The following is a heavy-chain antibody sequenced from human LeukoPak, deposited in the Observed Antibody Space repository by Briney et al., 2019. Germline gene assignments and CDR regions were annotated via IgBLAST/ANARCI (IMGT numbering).Heavy chain of an antibody. CDR3: VRDHGGSSGMDV. CDR1: GFTVSSNY. CDR2: IYSGGST. Sequence: GGSLRLSCAACGFTVSSNYMSWVRQAPGKGLEWVSVIYSGGSTYYADSVKGRFTISRENAKNSLYLQMNSLRAGDTAVYYCVRDHGGSSGMDVWGQGTTVTVSS. V-gene: IGHV3-66*01. J-gene: IGHJ6*02. D-gene: IGHD2-15*01.